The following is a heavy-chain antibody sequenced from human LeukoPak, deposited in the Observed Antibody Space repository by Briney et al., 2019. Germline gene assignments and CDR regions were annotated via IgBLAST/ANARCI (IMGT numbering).Heavy chain of an antibody. CDR3: ARVGFYYDILTGYSGDWFDP. V-gene: IGHV4-38-2*01. CDR1: GYSISSGYY. CDR2: INHSGST. D-gene: IGHD3-9*01. J-gene: IGHJ5*02. Sequence: SETLSLTCAVSGYSISSGYYWGWIRQPPGKGLEWIGEINHSGSTNYNPSLKSRVTISVDTSKNQFSLKLSSVTAADTAVYYCARVGFYYDILTGYSGDWFDPWGQGTLVTVSS.